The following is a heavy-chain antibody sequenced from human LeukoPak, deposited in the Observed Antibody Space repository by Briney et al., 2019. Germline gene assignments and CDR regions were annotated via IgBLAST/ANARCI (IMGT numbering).Heavy chain of an antibody. V-gene: IGHV3-30-3*01. CDR2: ISYDGCNK. CDR1: GFTFSSYA. Sequence: GRSLRLSCAASGFTFSSYAMHWVRQAPGKGLEWVAVISYDGCNKYYADSVKGRFTISRDNSKNTLYLQMNSLRAEDTAVYYCARDLDTAMVTPDYWGQGTLVTVSS. J-gene: IGHJ4*02. CDR3: ARDLDTAMVTPDY. D-gene: IGHD5-18*01.